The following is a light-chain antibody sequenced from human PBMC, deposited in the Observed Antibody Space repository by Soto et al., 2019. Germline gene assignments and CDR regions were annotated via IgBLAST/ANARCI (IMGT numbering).Light chain of an antibody. CDR1: QSVPRSY. J-gene: IGKJ5*01. CDR3: QQYGSSIT. Sequence: EIVLTQSPGPLSLSPGERATLSCRASQSVPRSYLAWYQQKPGQAPRLLIYGTSSRATGIPDRFSGSGSGTDFTLTISRLEPEDFAVFYCQQYGSSITVGQGTRLEI. CDR2: GTS. V-gene: IGKV3-20*01.